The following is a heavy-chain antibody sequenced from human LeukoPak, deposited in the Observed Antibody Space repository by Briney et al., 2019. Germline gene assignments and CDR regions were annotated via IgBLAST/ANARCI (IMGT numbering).Heavy chain of an antibody. V-gene: IGHV1-18*01. CDR2: VSAYNGNT. CDR3: ASSAYYYEHPFAY. D-gene: IGHD3-22*01. J-gene: IGHJ4*02. CDR1: GGTFSSYA. Sequence: ASVKVSCKASGGTFSSYAISWVRQAPGQGLEWMGWVSAYNGNTNYAQKLQGRVTMTTDTSTSTAYMELSSLRSEDTAVYYCASSAYYYEHPFAYWGQGTLVTVSS.